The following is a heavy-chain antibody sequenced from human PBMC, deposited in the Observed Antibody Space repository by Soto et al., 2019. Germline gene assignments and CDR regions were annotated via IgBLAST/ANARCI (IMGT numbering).Heavy chain of an antibody. CDR3: ARQGPYSDMLTGYYFNYGLDV. CDR1: GGSISSSSYY. CDR2: IYYSGST. Sequence: SETLSLTCTVSGGSISSSSYYWGWIRQPPGKGLEWIGSIYYSGSTNYNPSLKRQVTISVDTSKNKFSLKLSSVPAADTAVYYCARQGPYSDMLTGYYFNYGLDVWGQGTPVTVSS. J-gene: IGHJ6*02. D-gene: IGHD3-9*01. V-gene: IGHV4-39*01.